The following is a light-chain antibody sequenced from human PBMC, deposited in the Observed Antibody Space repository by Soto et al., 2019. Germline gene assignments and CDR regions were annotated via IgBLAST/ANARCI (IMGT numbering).Light chain of an antibody. J-gene: IGKJ4*01. V-gene: IGKV3-11*01. CDR3: QQRSNWPPEVT. CDR2: DAS. CDR1: QSVSSY. Sequence: EIVLTQSPATLSLSPGERATLSCRASQSVSSYLAWYQQKPGQAPRLLIYDASNRATGIPARFSGSGSGTDFTLTISSLEPEDFAVYYCQQRSNWPPEVTFGGGTKVDNK.